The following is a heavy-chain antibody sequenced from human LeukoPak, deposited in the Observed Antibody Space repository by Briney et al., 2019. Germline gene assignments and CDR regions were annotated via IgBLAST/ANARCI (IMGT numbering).Heavy chain of an antibody. CDR2: ISYDGSNK. Sequence: GGSLRLSCAASGFTFSSYGMHWVRQAPGKGLEWVAVISYDGSNKYYADSVKGRFTISRDNSKNTLYLQMNSLRAEDTAVYYCARDLPNTAMAFNWFDPWGQGTLVTVSS. D-gene: IGHD5-18*01. CDR1: GFTFSSYG. V-gene: IGHV3-30*03. J-gene: IGHJ5*02. CDR3: ARDLPNTAMAFNWFDP.